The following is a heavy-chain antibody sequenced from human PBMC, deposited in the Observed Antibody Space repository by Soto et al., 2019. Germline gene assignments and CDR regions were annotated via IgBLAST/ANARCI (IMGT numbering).Heavy chain of an antibody. V-gene: IGHV4-39*01. Sequence: QLQLQESGPGLVKPSETLSLTCTVSGGSISSSSYYWGWIRQPPGKGLEWIGSIYYSGSTYYNPSLKSRVTISVDTSKNQFSLKLSSVTAADTAVYYCAWLVGATIDLTMVWGQGTLVTVSS. CDR1: GGSISSSSYY. CDR2: IYYSGST. J-gene: IGHJ4*02. D-gene: IGHD1-26*01. CDR3: AWLVGATIDLTMV.